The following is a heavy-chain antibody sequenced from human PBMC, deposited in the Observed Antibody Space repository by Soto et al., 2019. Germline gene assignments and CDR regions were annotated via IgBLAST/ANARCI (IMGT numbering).Heavy chain of an antibody. CDR3: AKDLGIVVVPAAMPFVDY. J-gene: IGHJ4*02. Sequence: ESGGGVVQPGRSLRLSCAASGFTFSSYGMHWVRQAPGKGLEWVAVISYDGSNKYYADSVKGRFTISRDNSKNTLYLQMNSLRAEDTAVYYCAKDLGIVVVPAAMPFVDYWGQGTLVTVSS. D-gene: IGHD2-2*01. CDR1: GFTFSSYG. V-gene: IGHV3-30*18. CDR2: ISYDGSNK.